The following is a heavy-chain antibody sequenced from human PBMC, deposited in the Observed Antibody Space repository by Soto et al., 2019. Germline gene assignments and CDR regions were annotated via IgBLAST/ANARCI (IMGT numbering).Heavy chain of an antibody. V-gene: IGHV2-70*11. CDR2: IDWDDDK. CDR3: ARLRHATRANGVPYYYYYMDV. J-gene: IGHJ6*03. CDR1: GFSLSTSGMC. Sequence: SGPTLVNPTQTLTLTCTFSGFSLSTSGMCVSWIRQPPGKALEWLARIDWDDDKYYSTSLKTRLTISKDTSKNQVVLTMTNMEPVDTATYYCARLRHATRANGVPYYYYYMDVWGKGTTVTVSS. D-gene: IGHD2-8*01.